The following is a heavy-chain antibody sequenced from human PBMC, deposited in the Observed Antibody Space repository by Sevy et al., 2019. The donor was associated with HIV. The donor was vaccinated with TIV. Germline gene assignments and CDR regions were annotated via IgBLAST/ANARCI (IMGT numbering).Heavy chain of an antibody. D-gene: IGHD3-22*01. J-gene: IGHJ4*02. V-gene: IGHV3-15*01. Sequence: GGSLRLSCAASGLSFSNAWMAWVRQAPGKGLEWVGRIRSETGGGTTDFAAFAKGKLSIPRADPKNTLYLQMNSLKTEETAVYYCAIDHRRDGMIVVPFEKWGMGTLVTVSS. CDR3: AIDHRRDGMIVVPFEK. CDR2: IRSETGGGTT. CDR1: GLSFSNAW.